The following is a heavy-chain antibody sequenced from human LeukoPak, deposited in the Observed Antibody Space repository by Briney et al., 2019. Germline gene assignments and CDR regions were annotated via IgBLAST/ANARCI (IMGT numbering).Heavy chain of an antibody. D-gene: IGHD6-13*01. V-gene: IGHV4-30-2*01. CDR2: IYHSGST. CDR3: ARGKGGIAAAAWFDP. Sequence: SETLSLTCAVSGGSISSGGYSWSWIRQPPGKGLEWIGYIYHSGSTYYNPSLKSRVTISVDRSKNQFSLKLSSVTAADTAVYYCARGKGGIAAAAWFDPWGQGTLVTVSS. CDR1: GGSISSGGYS. J-gene: IGHJ5*02.